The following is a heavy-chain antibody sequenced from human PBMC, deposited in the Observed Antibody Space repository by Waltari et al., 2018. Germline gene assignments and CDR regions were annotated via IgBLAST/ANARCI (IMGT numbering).Heavy chain of an antibody. CDR1: GFSVRRNY. Sequence: EVQLVESGGGLIQPGGSLRLSCSASGFSVRRNYMSWVRQAPGKGVEWVSVIYSGGITYYADSVKGRFTISRDDTKNTVYLQMNSLRAEDTAMYYCARVYGQYWGQGTLVTVSS. J-gene: IGHJ4*02. D-gene: IGHD3-10*01. CDR3: ARVYGQY. V-gene: IGHV3-53*01. CDR2: IYSGGIT.